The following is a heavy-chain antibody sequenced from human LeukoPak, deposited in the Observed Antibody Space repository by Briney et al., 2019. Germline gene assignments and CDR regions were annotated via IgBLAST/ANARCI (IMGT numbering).Heavy chain of an antibody. CDR2: MNPNSGNT. CDR1: GYTFTRYD. D-gene: IGHD3-3*01. Sequence: ASVTVSCKASGYTFTRYDINWVRQATGQGLEWMGWMNPNSGNTGYAQKFQDRVTITRDTSMSTAYMELSSLRSEDTAVYYCARAERRSYDFWGDQHYYYMDVWGEGTTVTVSS. V-gene: IGHV1-8*03. J-gene: IGHJ6*03. CDR3: ARAERRSYDFWGDQHYYYMDV.